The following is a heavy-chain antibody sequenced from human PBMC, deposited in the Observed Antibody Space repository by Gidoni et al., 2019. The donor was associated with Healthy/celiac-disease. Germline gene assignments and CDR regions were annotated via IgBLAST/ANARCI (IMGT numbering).Heavy chain of an antibody. CDR3: TTDFILVRDL. Sequence: VKRVEPGGGVVKPEGAVRHGWAGSGIKFSNAWVGWVRRAPGKWLGWVGRINRKTAGGTTASAAPLTGSFPISSDASNHTLYLQMTSLQTEYTAVYYCTTDFILVRDLWGQGTLVTVSS. CDR2: INRKTAGGTT. D-gene: IGHD3-10*01. CDR1: GIKFSNAW. V-gene: IGHV3-15*01. J-gene: IGHJ4*02.